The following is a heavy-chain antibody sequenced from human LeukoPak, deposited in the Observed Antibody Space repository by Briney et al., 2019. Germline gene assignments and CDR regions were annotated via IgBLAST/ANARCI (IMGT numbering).Heavy chain of an antibody. D-gene: IGHD4-17*01. J-gene: IGHJ5*02. CDR1: GGSFSGYY. CDR2: INHSGST. V-gene: IGHV4-34*01. Sequence: SETLSLTCAVYGGSFSGYYWSWIRQPPGKGLEWIGEINHSGSTNYNPSLKSRVTISVDTSKNHFSLKLSSVTAADTAVYYCAREDSGDNWFDPWGQGTLVTVSS. CDR3: AREDSGDNWFDP.